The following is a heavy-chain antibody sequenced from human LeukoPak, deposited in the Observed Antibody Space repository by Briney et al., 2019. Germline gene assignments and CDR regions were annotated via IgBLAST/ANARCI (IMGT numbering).Heavy chain of an antibody. Sequence: HPGGSLRLSCAASGFTFGSYAMSWVRQAPGKGLEWVSAISGSGGSTYYADSVKGRFTISRDNSKNTLCLQMNSLRAEDTAVYYCAKEGGNILTGFDPWGQGTLVTVSS. D-gene: IGHD3-9*01. CDR2: ISGSGGST. CDR3: AKEGGNILTGFDP. CDR1: GFTFGSYA. V-gene: IGHV3-23*01. J-gene: IGHJ5*02.